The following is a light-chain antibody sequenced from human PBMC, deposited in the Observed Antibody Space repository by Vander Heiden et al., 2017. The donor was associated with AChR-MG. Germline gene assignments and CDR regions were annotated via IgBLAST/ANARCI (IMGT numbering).Light chain of an antibody. V-gene: IGKV3-15*01. Sequence: VMTQSPASLSLSPGERATLSCRASQSIGSKLAWYQQKPGQAPRLLIYDASSRATGITARFSGSGSGTEFTLTISSPQSEDSAFYYCQQYNSRPPLTFGGGTKVEIK. CDR2: DAS. CDR1: QSIGSK. J-gene: IGKJ4*01. CDR3: QQYNSRPPLT.